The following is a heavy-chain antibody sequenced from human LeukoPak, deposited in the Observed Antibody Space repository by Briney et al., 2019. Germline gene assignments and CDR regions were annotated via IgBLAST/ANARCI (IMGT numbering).Heavy chain of an antibody. CDR2: IKPDGTTK. CDR1: GFPFSSYS. D-gene: IGHD2-15*01. V-gene: IGHV3-7*03. CDR3: ARDPRFGNDLDSPIVANY. Sequence: GGSLRLSCAASGFPFSSYSMTWVRQAPGKGLEWVANIKPDGTTKFYVDSVKGRFTISRDNALNSLYLQMNSLRAEDTAVYYCARDPRFGNDLDSPIVANYWGQGILVTVSS. J-gene: IGHJ4*02.